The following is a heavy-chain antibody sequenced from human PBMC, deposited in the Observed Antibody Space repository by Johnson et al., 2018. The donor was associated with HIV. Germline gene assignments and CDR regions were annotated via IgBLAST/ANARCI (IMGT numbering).Heavy chain of an antibody. CDR1: GFTFRSYA. D-gene: IGHD3-10*01. Sequence: QVQLVESGGGVVQPGRSLRLSCAASGFTFRSYAMHWVRQAPGKGLEWVAVISYDGSTKYHADSVKGRFTISRDNSKNTLYLQMNTLRAEDTAVYYCVKVQDEWFRALGAFDIWGQGTMVTVSS. V-gene: IGHV3-30*18. CDR3: VKVQDEWFRALGAFDI. CDR2: ISYDGSTK. J-gene: IGHJ3*02.